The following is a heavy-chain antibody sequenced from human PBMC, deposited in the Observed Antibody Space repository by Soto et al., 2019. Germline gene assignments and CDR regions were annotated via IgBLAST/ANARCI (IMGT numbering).Heavy chain of an antibody. CDR1: GYTFTSYD. V-gene: IGHV1-8*01. CDR2: MSPNSGTT. D-gene: IGHD3-10*01. J-gene: IGHJ6*02. CDR3: ARDLLEGITMVRGVNYYYYGMDV. Sequence: GASVKVSCKTSGYTFTSYDINWVRQATGQGLEWLGWMSPNSGTTGYAQKFQGRVTMTRDTSTSTVYMELSSLRSEDTAVYYCARDLLEGITMVRGVNYYYYGMDVWGQGTTVTVSS.